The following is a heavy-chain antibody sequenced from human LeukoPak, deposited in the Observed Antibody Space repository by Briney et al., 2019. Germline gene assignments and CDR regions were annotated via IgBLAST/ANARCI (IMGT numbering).Heavy chain of an antibody. D-gene: IGHD5-18*01. Sequence: GGSLRLSCAASGFTFSSYAMHWVRQAPGKGLEWVAVISYDGSNKYYADSVKGRFTISRDNSKNTLNLQMNSLRAEDTAVYYCARESGYSYGYWFDYWGQGTLVTVSS. J-gene: IGHJ4*02. V-gene: IGHV3-30-3*01. CDR2: ISYDGSNK. CDR3: ARESGYSYGYWFDY. CDR1: GFTFSSYA.